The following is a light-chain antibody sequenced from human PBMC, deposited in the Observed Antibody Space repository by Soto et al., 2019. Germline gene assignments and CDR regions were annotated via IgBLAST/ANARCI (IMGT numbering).Light chain of an antibody. Sequence: QSVLTQPPSVSGTPAQRVTISCSGSXSNIGSYSVNWYQQLPGTAPRLLIYTNNQRPSGVPDRFSGSKSGTSASLAISGLQSEDEADYYCGTWDDSLNGYVFGTGTKVTGL. CDR3: GTWDDSLNGYV. CDR2: TNN. CDR1: XSNIGSYS. V-gene: IGLV1-44*01. J-gene: IGLJ1*01.